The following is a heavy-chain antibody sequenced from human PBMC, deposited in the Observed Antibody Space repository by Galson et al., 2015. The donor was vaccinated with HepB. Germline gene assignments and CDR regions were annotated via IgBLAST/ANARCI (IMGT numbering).Heavy chain of an antibody. CDR1: GYTFTSYV. V-gene: IGHV1-18*04. CDR2: ISGYNGHT. CDR3: ARGGTGSDY. D-gene: IGHD6-19*01. Sequence: SVKVSCKASGYTFTSYVISWERQAPGQGLEWLGRISGYNGHTNYAQNLQNKVTMTTDTSTSTAYLELRRLKSDDTAIYYCARGGTGSDYWGQGTLVTVSS. J-gene: IGHJ4*02.